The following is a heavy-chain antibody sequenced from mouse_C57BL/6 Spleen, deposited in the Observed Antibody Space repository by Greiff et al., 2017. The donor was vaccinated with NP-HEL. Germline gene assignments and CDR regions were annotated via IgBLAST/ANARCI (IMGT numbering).Heavy chain of an antibody. V-gene: IGHV5-9-1*02. D-gene: IGHD2-4*01. CDR3: TREGDYAWYFDV. J-gene: IGHJ1*03. Sequence: EVMLVESGEGLVKPGGSLKLSCAASGFTFSSYAMSWVRQTPEQRLEWVAYISSGGDYIYYADTVKGRFTISRDNARNTLYLQMSSLKSEDTAMYYCTREGDYAWYFDVWGTGTTVTVSS. CDR1: GFTFSSYA. CDR2: ISSGGDYI.